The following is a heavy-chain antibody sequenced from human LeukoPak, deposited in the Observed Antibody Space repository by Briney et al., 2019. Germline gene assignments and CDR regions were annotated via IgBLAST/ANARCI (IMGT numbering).Heavy chain of an antibody. J-gene: IGHJ3*02. CDR1: GFTFTNYA. Sequence: GGSLRLSCSASGFTFTNYAMSWVRQAPGKGLEWVSPVSGSGGSTYYADSVKGRFTISRDNSKNTLYLQMNSLKTEDTAVYYCTTGWYPDAFDIWGQGTMVTVSS. V-gene: IGHV3-23*01. D-gene: IGHD6-13*01. CDR3: TTGWYPDAFDI. CDR2: VSGSGGST.